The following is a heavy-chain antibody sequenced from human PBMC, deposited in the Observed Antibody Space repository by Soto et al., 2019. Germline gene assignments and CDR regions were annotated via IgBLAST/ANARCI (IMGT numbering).Heavy chain of an antibody. J-gene: IGHJ4*02. CDR2: IFHTGTT. V-gene: IGHV4-61*01. CDR1: GSSVSSGSDY. D-gene: IGHD1-26*01. Sequence: SLTSPVSGSSVSSGSDYRGGIRQPPGKGLEWIGYIFHTGTTNYNPSLKSRVAISLDTSMNQFSLKLSSVTAADTAVYYCTRAPVSGSYCFDFWGQGTPVTVS. CDR3: TRAPVSGSYCFDF.